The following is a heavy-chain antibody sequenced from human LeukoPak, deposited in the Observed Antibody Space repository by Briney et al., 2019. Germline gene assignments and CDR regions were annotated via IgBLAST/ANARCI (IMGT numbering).Heavy chain of an antibody. Sequence: GESLKISCKGSGSSFTSYWIGGWRQMPGKGREWWGIIIPGDSDTRYNPSFQGQVTISADKSNSPAYLQWSTLTASDTAMYYWSRLGNTRLADICSWFDPWGQGTLVTVSS. CDR3: SRLGNTRLADICSWFDP. CDR1: GSSFTSYW. J-gene: IGHJ5*02. D-gene: IGHD2-2*02. V-gene: IGHV5-51*01. CDR2: IIPGDSDT.